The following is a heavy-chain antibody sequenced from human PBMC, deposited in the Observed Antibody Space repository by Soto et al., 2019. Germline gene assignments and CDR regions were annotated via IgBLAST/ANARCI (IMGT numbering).Heavy chain of an antibody. V-gene: IGHV3-9*01. J-gene: IGHJ6*02. CDR3: AKDILFGETSYYYGMDV. D-gene: IGHD3-10*01. CDR1: GFTFADYA. CDR2: ISWNSARI. Sequence: EVQLVESGGGLVQPRRSLRLSCGASGFTFADYAMHWVRQAPGKGLEWVSGISWNSARIDYADSVKGRFTISRDNAKNSLYLQMNSLRAEDTALYYCAKDILFGETSYYYGMDVWGQGTTVTVSS.